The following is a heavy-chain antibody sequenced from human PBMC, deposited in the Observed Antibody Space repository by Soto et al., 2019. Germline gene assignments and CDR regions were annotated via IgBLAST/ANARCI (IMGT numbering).Heavy chain of an antibody. D-gene: IGHD6-19*01. J-gene: IGHJ4*02. CDR2: IYWDDDN. V-gene: IGHV2-5*02. CDR1: GFSLTSNAVG. CDR3: AHGSGWLFDF. Sequence: QITLKESGPTLVKPTQTLTLTCTSSGFSLTSNAVGVGWFRQPPGKALEWLALIYWDDDNHYSPSLKSRLTFTKDTSKNQVVLIMTNMDPVDTATYYCAHGSGWLFDFWGQGTLVTVSS.